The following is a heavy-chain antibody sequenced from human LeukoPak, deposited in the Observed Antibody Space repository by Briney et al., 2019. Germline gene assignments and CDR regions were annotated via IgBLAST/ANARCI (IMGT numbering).Heavy chain of an antibody. CDR2: INHSGST. CDR3: ARGGQAVAGEIDY. V-gene: IGHV4-34*01. Sequence: SETLSLTCTVSDGSISGYYWSWIRQPPGKGLEWIGEINHSGSTNYNPSLKSRVTISVDTSKNQFSLKLSSVTAADTAVYYCARGGQAVAGEIDYWGQGTLVTVSS. CDR1: DGSISGYY. J-gene: IGHJ4*02. D-gene: IGHD6-19*01.